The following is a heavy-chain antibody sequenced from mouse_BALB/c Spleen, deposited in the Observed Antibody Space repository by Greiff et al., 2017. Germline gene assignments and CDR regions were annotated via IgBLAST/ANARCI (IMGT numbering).Heavy chain of an antibody. D-gene: IGHD1-1*01. CDR1: GFTFSSYG. CDR2: INSNGGST. CDR3: ASHYYGTDFDY. Sequence: DVMLVESGGGLVQPGGSLKLSCAASGFTFSSYGMSWVRQTPDKRLELVATINSNGGSTYYPDSVKGRFTISRDNAKNTLYLQMSSLKSEDTAMYYCASHYYGTDFDYWGQGTTLTVSS. J-gene: IGHJ2*01. V-gene: IGHV5-6-3*01.